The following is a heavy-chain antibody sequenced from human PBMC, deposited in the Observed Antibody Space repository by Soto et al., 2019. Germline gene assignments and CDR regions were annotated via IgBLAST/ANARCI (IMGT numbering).Heavy chain of an antibody. CDR1: GFTFDDYA. J-gene: IGHJ3*02. CDR2: ISWNSGNI. CDR3: EKDLRSRGPTIRSWCDLEI. D-gene: IGHD2-21*02. V-gene: IGHV3-9*01. Sequence: DVQLVESGGALVQPGRSLTLSCAASGFTFDDYAMHWVRQAPGKGLEWVSSISWNSGNIAYADSVKGRFTISSDNAKNAQYLQMLPLRTDDTDLSRCEKDLRSRGPTIRSWCDLEIWGQGSMVTVSS.